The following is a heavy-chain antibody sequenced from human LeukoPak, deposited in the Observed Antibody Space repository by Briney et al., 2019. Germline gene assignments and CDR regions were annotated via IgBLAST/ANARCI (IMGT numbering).Heavy chain of an antibody. CDR3: ARSARPGERLDY. D-gene: IGHD6-6*01. J-gene: IGHJ4*02. V-gene: IGHV4-4*07. Sequence: SETLSLTCTVSGGSFSSYSWSWIWQPAGKGLEWIGRIYTSGNTNYNPSLKSRVTMSADTSKNQFSLNLSSVTAADTAVYYCARSARPGERLDYWGQGTLVTVSS. CDR1: GGSFSSYS. CDR2: IYTSGNT.